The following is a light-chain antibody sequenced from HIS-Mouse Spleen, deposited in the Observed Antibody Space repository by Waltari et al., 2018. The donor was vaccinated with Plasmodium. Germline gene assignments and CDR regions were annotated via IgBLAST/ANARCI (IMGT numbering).Light chain of an antibody. CDR3: QQYYSYPYT. CDR1: QGISSY. Sequence: AIRMTQSPSSFSASTGDRVTITCRASQGISSYLAWYQQKQGKAPKLLIYAASTLQSGVPSRFSGSGSGTEFTLTISFLQSEDFATYYCQQYYSYPYTFGQGTKLEIK. CDR2: AAS. V-gene: IGKV1-8*01. J-gene: IGKJ2*01.